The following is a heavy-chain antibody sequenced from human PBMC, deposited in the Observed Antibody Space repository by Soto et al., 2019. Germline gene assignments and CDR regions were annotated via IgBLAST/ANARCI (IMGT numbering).Heavy chain of an antibody. CDR2: ISHDGGRK. J-gene: IGHJ5*02. D-gene: IGHD5-18*01. Sequence: QAQLVESGGGVVQPGTSLSLSCVVSGISFIDYSMIWARQAAGKGLVWLAAISHDGGRKYYADSVKGRCTISRDDSKNTLYLQMNSLRLDDTAVYYCARIGHGFSFGSGFDPWGQGTLVIVSS. CDR3: ARIGHGFSFGSGFDP. CDR1: GISFIDYS. V-gene: IGHV3-30-3*01.